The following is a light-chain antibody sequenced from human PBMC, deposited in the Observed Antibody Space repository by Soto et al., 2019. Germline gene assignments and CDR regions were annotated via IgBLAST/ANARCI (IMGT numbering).Light chain of an antibody. CDR3: AIWDSSVGGL. V-gene: IGLV1-51*02. CDR1: SSNIVNTY. J-gene: IGLJ3*02. Sequence: QSVLTQPPSVSAAPGQKVTISCSGNSSNIVNTYVSWYQRLPETAPKLLISKNNRRPSGIPDRFSGSKSGTSATLGITGLQTGDEADYYCAIWDSSVGGLFGGGTQLTVL. CDR2: KNN.